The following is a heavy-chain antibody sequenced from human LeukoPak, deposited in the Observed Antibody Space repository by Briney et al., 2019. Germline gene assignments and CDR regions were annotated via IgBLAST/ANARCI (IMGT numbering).Heavy chain of an antibody. V-gene: IGHV1-2*02. Sequence: ASVKVSCKASGYTFTGYYMHWVRQAPGQGLEWMGWINPNSGGTNYAQKFQGRVTMTRDTSISTAYMELSRLRSDDTAVYYCARRITMVRGVTTYYFDYWGQGALVTVSS. CDR3: ARRITMVRGVTTYYFDY. CDR2: INPNSGGT. D-gene: IGHD3-10*01. CDR1: GYTFTGYY. J-gene: IGHJ4*02.